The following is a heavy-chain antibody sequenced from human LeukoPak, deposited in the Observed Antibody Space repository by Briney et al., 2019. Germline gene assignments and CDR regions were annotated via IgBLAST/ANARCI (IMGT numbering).Heavy chain of an antibody. J-gene: IGHJ6*03. V-gene: IGHV4-59*01. CDR2: IYYNGIT. D-gene: IGHD2-8*02. Sequence: SETLSLTCTVSGGSISSYYWSWIRQPPGKGLEWIGYIYYNGITNYNPSLTSRVTISVDTSKNQFSLKLSSVTAADTAVYYCARDLPWSPYYYMDVWGKGTTVTVSS. CDR1: GGSISSYY. CDR3: ARDLPWSPYYYMDV.